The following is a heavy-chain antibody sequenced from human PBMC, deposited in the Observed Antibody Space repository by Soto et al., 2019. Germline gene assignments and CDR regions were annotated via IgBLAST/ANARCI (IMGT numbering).Heavy chain of an antibody. V-gene: IGHV1-69*04. CDR2: IIPILGIA. CDR3: ARDTEYYGSGLDV. D-gene: IGHD3-10*01. J-gene: IGHJ6*04. Sequence: ASVKVSCKASGGTFSSYPMSWVRQAPGQGLEWMGRIIPILGIANYAQKFQGRVTITADKSTSTAYMELSSLRSEDTAVYYCARDTEYYGSGLDVWGKGTTVTVSS. CDR1: GGTFSSYP.